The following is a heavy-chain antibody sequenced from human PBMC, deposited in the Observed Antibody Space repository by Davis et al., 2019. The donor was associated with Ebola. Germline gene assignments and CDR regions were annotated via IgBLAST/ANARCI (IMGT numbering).Heavy chain of an antibody. D-gene: IGHD3-3*01. CDR2: ISGSGGST. CDR1: GFTFSNYA. V-gene: IGHV3-23*01. J-gene: IGHJ3*01. Sequence: PGGSLRLSCAASGFTFSNYAMSWVRQAPGKGLEWVSAISGSGGSTYYADSVKGRFTISRDNSKNTLYLQMNSLRAEDTAIYYCAKDKNYDFWSGYPHDAFDVWGQGTMVTVSS. CDR3: AKDKNYDFWSGYPHDAFDV.